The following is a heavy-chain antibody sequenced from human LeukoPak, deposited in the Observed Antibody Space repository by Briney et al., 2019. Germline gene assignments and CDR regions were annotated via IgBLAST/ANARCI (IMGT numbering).Heavy chain of an antibody. CDR2: ISWNSGSI. CDR1: GFTFDDYA. D-gene: IGHD5-24*01. CDR3: AKGPGDGYNYFDY. J-gene: IGHJ4*02. V-gene: IGHV3-9*01. Sequence: GGSLRLSCAASGFTFDDYAMHWVRQAPGKGLEWVSGISWNSGSIGYADSVKGRFTISRDNAKNSLYLQMNSLRAEGTALYYCAKGPGDGYNYFDYWGQGTLVTVSS.